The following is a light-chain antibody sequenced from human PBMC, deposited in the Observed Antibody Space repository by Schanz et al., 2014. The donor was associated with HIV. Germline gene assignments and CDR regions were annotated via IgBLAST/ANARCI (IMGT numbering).Light chain of an antibody. J-gene: IGKJ5*01. V-gene: IGKV3D-20*02. Sequence: EIVLTQSPGTLSLSPGERATLSCRASQSVSSNYLAWYLQKPGQAPRLLIYGASIRATGIPDRFSGSGSGADFTLTISSLEPEDFAVYYCQQRSNWPTFGQGTRLEIK. CDR3: QQRSNWPT. CDR1: QSVSSNY. CDR2: GAS.